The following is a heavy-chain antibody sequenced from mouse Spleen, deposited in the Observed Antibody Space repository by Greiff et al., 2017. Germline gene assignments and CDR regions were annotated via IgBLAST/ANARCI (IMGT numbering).Heavy chain of an antibody. CDR2: IDPSDSYT. CDR3: ARRRTMITEAWFAY. J-gene: IGHJ3*01. Sequence: VQLQQPGAELVMPGASVKLSCKASGYTFTSYWMHWVKQRPGQGLEWIGEIDPSDSYTNYNQKFKGKATLTVDKSSSTAYMQLSSLTSEDSAVYYCARRRTMITEAWFAYWGQGTLVTVSA. CDR1: GYTFTSYW. D-gene: IGHD2-4*01. V-gene: IGHV1-69*01.